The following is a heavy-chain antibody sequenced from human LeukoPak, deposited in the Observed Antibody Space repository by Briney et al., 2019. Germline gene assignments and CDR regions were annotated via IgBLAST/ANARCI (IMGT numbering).Heavy chain of an antibody. J-gene: IGHJ4*02. CDR1: GFTFGSYW. Sequence: PGGSLRLSCAASGFTFGSYWMSWVRQAPGKGLEWVANIKQDGSEKYYVDSVKGRFTISRDNAKNSLYLQMNSLRAEDTAVYYCARQGSDYVWGSYRYTGYYFDYWGQGTLVTVSS. CDR2: IKQDGSEK. V-gene: IGHV3-7*04. CDR3: ARQGSDYVWGSYRYTGYYFDY. D-gene: IGHD3-16*02.